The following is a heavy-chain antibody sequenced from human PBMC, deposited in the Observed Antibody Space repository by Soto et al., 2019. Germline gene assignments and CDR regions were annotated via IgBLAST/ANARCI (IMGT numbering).Heavy chain of an antibody. D-gene: IGHD6-19*01. J-gene: IGHJ4*02. CDR3: ARDRSSGWEFDY. CDR1: GISFISYS. V-gene: IGHV3-48*04. Sequence: AGYLRLSCAASGISFISYSMNWVRQAPGKGLEWVSYYVDSVKGRFTISRDNAKNSLYLQMNSLRAEDTAVYYCARDRSSGWEFDYWGQGTLVTVSS.